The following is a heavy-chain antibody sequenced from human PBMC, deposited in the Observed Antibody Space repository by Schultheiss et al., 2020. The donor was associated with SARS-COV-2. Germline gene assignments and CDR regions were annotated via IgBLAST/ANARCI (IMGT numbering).Heavy chain of an antibody. V-gene: IGHV4-61*08. J-gene: IGHJ5*02. D-gene: IGHD6-19*01. CDR1: GGSISSGGYY. Sequence: SETLSLTCTVSGGSISSGGYYWSWIRQPPGKGLEWIGYIYYSGSTNYNPSLKSRVTISVDTSKNQFSLKLSSVTAADTAVYYCARVAVAVLSWFDPWGQGTLVTVSS. CDR2: IYYSGST. CDR3: ARVAVAVLSWFDP.